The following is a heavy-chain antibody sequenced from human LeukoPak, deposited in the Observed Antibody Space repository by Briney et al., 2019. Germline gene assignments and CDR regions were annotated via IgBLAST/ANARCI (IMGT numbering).Heavy chain of an antibody. Sequence: PSETLSLTCTVSGGSISSYYWSWIRQPPGKGLEWIGYIYYSGSANYNPSLKSRVTISVDTSKNQFSLKLSSVTAADTAVHYCARGAWLQPFDYWGQGTLVTVSS. J-gene: IGHJ4*02. V-gene: IGHV4-59*01. CDR2: IYYSGSA. CDR1: GGSISSYY. D-gene: IGHD3-22*01. CDR3: ARGAWLQPFDY.